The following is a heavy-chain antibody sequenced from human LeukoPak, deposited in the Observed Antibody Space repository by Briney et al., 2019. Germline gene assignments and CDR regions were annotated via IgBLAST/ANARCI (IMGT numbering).Heavy chain of an antibody. CDR3: ARELSGSSSGAPFNY. CDR1: GYSLSSGYY. D-gene: IGHD6-19*01. CDR2: IYHSGTT. J-gene: IGHJ4*02. Sequence: SETLSLTCTVSGYSLSSGYYWGWIRQPPGKGLEWIGSIYHSGTTDYNPSLRSRVTISVDTSKNQFFLRLSSVTAADTAIYYCARELSGSSSGAPFNYWGQGTLVTVSS. V-gene: IGHV4-38-2*02.